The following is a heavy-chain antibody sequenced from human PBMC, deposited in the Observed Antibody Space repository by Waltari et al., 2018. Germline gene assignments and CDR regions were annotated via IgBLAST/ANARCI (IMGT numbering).Heavy chain of an antibody. V-gene: IGHV4-4*07. CDR3: ARDYDQDWFDP. J-gene: IGHJ5*02. CDR1: GGSVSDFY. CDR2: IHISGRT. Sequence: QVQLQESGPGLVRPSETLSLTCTVSGGSVSDFYWTWIRQPAGGGLEWMGRIHISGRTDYHPSLKSRVSMSVDTSKNQFSLKLSAVTAADTAVYYCARDYDQDWFDPWGQGTLVTVSS. D-gene: IGHD3-22*01.